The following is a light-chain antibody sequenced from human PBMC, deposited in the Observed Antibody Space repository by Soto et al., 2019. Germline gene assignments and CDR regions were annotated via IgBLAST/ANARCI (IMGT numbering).Light chain of an antibody. CDR1: QSITIW. J-gene: IGKJ1*01. CDR3: QHYNSYSWT. CDR2: DAS. V-gene: IGKV1-5*01. Sequence: DIQMTQSPSTLSASVGDRVTITCRASQSITIWLAWYQQKPGKAPKLLIFDASSLESGVPSRFSGSGSGTEFTLTISSLQPDDFATYCCQHYNSYSWTFGQGTKVDIK.